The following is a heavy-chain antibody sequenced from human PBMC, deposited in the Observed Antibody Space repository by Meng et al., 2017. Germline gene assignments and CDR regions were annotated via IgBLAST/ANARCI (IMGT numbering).Heavy chain of an antibody. CDR3: ASRRGSGSWGNYYYGIDV. J-gene: IGHJ6*02. Sequence: SVKVSCKASGGTFSSYAISWVRQAPGQGLEWMGGIIPIFGTANYAQKFQGRVTITADESTSTAYMELSSLRSEDTAVYYCASRRGSGSWGNYYYGIDVWGQGTTVTVSS. D-gene: IGHD3-10*01. V-gene: IGHV1-69*13. CDR1: GGTFSSYA. CDR2: IIPIFGTA.